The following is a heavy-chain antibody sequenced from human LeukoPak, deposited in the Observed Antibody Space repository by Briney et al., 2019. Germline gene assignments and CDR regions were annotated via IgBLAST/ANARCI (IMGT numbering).Heavy chain of an antibody. J-gene: IGHJ6*03. Sequence: PSETLSLTCTVSGVSISSYYWSWIRQPPGKGLEWIGYIYYSGSTNYNPSLKGRVTISVDTSKNQFSLKLSSVTAADTAVYYCAREGHDFWSGPYYYYMDVWGKGTTVTVSS. V-gene: IGHV4-59*12. CDR2: IYYSGST. CDR1: GVSISSYY. CDR3: AREGHDFWSGPYYYYMDV. D-gene: IGHD3-3*01.